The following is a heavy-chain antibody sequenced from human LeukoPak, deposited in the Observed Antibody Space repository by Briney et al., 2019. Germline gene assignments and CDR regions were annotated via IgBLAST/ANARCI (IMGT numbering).Heavy chain of an antibody. CDR1: GGTFSSYA. Sequence: ASVKVSCKASGGTFSSYAISWVRQAPGQGLEWMGWINPNSGGTNYAQKFQGRVTMTRDTSISTAYMELSRLRSDDTAVYYCARERSGQRRSPRLNYWGQGTLVTVSS. CDR2: INPNSGGT. J-gene: IGHJ4*02. CDR3: ARERSGQRRSPRLNY. D-gene: IGHD6-25*01. V-gene: IGHV1-2*02.